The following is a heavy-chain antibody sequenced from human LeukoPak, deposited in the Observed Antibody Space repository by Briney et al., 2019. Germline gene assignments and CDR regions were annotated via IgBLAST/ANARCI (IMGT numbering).Heavy chain of an antibody. Sequence: NPSETLSLTCTVSGGSTSGYYWSWIRQPPGKGLEWIGYIYYSGSTNYNPSLKSRVTISVDTSKNQFSLKLSSVTAADTAVYYCARGLRFLEWGTYYYYYYMDVWGKGTTVTVSS. J-gene: IGHJ6*03. V-gene: IGHV4-59*01. CDR3: ARGLRFLEWGTYYYYYYMDV. CDR2: IYYSGST. CDR1: GGSTSGYY. D-gene: IGHD3-3*01.